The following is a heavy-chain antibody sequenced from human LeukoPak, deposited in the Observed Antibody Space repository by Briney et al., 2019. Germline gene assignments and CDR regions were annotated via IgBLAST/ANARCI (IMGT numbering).Heavy chain of an antibody. V-gene: IGHV3-74*01. CDR3: ARGRPHGNDY. J-gene: IGHJ4*02. CDR1: GFTFSSYW. CDR2: IASDGSST. Sequence: GGSLKLSCAASGFTFSSYWMNWVRQAPGKGLVWVSRIASDGSSTTYADSVKGRFSISRDNAKNTLYLQMNSLRVEDTAVYYCARGRPHGNDYWGQGTLVTVSS. D-gene: IGHD4-23*01.